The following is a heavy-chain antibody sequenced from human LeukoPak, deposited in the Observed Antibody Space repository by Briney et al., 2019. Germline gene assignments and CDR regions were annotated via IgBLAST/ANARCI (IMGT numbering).Heavy chain of an antibody. CDR1: GYTFTSYY. J-gene: IGHJ4*02. V-gene: IGHV1-46*01. Sequence: ASVKVSCKASGYTFTSYYMHWVRQAPGQGLEWMGIINPSGGSTSYAQKFQGRVTMTRDMSTSTDYMELSSLRSEDTAVYYCARDPDIIYSGSYFDYWGQGTLVTVSS. CDR2: INPSGGST. D-gene: IGHD1-26*01. CDR3: ARDPDIIYSGSYFDY.